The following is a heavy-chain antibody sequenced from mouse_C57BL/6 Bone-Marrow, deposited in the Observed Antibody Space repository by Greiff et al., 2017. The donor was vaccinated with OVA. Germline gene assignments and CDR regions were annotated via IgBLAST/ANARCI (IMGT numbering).Heavy chain of an antibody. V-gene: IGHV1-53*01. CDR2: INPSNGGT. CDR1: GYTFTSYW. CDR3: ARYGYFSFDY. D-gene: IGHD2-2*01. Sequence: QVQLQQSGTELVKPGASVKLSCKASGYTFTSYWMHWVKQRPGQGLEWIGNINPSNGGTNYNEKFKGKATLTVDTSSSTAYMELHSLTSEDSAVYFCARYGYFSFDYWGQGTTLTVSS. J-gene: IGHJ2*01.